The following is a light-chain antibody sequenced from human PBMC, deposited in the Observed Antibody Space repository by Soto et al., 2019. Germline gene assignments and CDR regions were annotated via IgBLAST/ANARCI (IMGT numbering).Light chain of an antibody. Sequence: QSVLTQPPSVSGAPGQRVTISCSGGSSNIGAGNKDWYQQQSAAAPKNLIYSGNQRPSGVPDRFSGSKSDSSGSLAITGLQGEDEADYYCPAYDNSLGVWVFGGGTKL. V-gene: IGLV1-40*01. CDR2: SGN. CDR3: PAYDNSLGVWV. J-gene: IGLJ3*02. CDR1: SSNIGAGNK.